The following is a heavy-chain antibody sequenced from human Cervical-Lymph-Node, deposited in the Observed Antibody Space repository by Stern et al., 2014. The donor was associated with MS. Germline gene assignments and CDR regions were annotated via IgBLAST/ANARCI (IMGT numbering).Heavy chain of an antibody. J-gene: IGHJ6*02. D-gene: IGHD2-15*01. CDR3: AVRYCSGGRCYSVPDV. CDR2: INPSGAT. CDR1: EYTHINYL. Sequence: VQLVESGSEVKKPGASVKVSCKASEYTHINYLIHWVRQAPGQRPDWMGVINPSGATNYAQKVQDRVTMTTDASTSTFYMELSRLRSEDTAVYYCAVRYCSGGRCYSVPDVWGQGTTVIVSS. V-gene: IGHV1-46*01.